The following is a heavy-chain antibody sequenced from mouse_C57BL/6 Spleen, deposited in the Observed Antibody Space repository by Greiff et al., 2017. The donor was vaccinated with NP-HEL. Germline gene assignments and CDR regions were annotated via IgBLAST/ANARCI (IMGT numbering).Heavy chain of an antibody. J-gene: IGHJ4*01. CDR2: IYPGSGST. Sequence: VQLQQSGAELVKPGASVKMSCKASGYTFTSYWITWVKQRPGQGLEWIGDIYPGSGSTNYNEKFKSKATLTVDTSSSTAYMQLSSLTSEDSAVYYCARGVLRVYAMDYWGQGTSVTVSS. V-gene: IGHV1-55*01. CDR1: GYTFTSYW. CDR3: ARGVLRVYAMDY. D-gene: IGHD1-1*01.